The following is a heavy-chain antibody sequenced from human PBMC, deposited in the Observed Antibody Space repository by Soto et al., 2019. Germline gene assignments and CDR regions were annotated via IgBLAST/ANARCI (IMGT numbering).Heavy chain of an antibody. Sequence: EVQLVESGGGLVQPGGSLRLSCAASGFTFSGYWMHWVRQAPGKGLVWVSRIDGDGSRTNYADSVKGRFTISRDNAKNTLYLQMNSLRAKDTAVYYCARELASYNDYWGQGPLVTVSS. D-gene: IGHD1-1*01. J-gene: IGHJ4*02. CDR3: ARELASYNDY. CDR1: GFTFSGYW. CDR2: IDGDGSRT. V-gene: IGHV3-74*01.